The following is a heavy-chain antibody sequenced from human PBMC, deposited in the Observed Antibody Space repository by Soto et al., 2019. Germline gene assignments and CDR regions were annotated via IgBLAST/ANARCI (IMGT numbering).Heavy chain of an antibody. J-gene: IGHJ4*02. CDR3: ARGGGYDDSDY. CDR1: GGSISSYY. Sequence: QVQLQESGPGLVKPSETLSLTCTVSGGSISSYYWSWIRQPPGKGLEWIGYIYYSGSTNYNPSLKRRVTISVDTSKDQFSLKLSSVTAADTAVYYCARGGGYDDSDYWGQGTLVTVSS. D-gene: IGHD5-12*01. V-gene: IGHV4-59*01. CDR2: IYYSGST.